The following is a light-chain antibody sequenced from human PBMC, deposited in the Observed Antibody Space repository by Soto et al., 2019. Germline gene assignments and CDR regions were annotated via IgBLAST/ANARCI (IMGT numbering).Light chain of an antibody. Sequence: DVVITQTPLCLSVTDGDLASMSFKSIQSLLQSDGKTYLYWYLQRPGQPPQVLIYEGSTRFSGVPDRFSGRGSGTDFTLKISRVEAEDVGVYYCMQSAHLPRTFGKGTKVDIK. J-gene: IGKJ2*02. V-gene: IGKV2D-29*01. CDR2: EGS. CDR1: QSLLQSDGKTY. CDR3: MQSAHLPRT.